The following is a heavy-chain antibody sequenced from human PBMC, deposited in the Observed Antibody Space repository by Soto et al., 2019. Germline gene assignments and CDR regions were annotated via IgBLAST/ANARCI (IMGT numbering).Heavy chain of an antibody. CDR1: GGSISSSNW. J-gene: IGHJ4*02. V-gene: IGHV4-4*02. CDR2: IHHSGTT. Sequence: QVQLQESGPGLVKPSGTLSLTCAVSGGSISSSNWWSWVRQSPGKGLEWIGEIHHSGTTNYNSSLESRVTISVDKAKDHFSLELRSVTAADTAVYYCAGGGSGPVDFWGQGTLFTVSS. CDR3: AGGGSGPVDF. D-gene: IGHD3-10*01.